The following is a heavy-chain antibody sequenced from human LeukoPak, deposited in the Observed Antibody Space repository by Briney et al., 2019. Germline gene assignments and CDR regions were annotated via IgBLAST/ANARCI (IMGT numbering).Heavy chain of an antibody. D-gene: IGHD1-26*01. CDR2: VHFSEKT. J-gene: IGHJ3*02. Sequence: SESLSLTCPVAGGSITNSFWSWVRQPPGKGLEWLAYVHFSEKTNYNPSLKNRLTISLDTSKNQFSLMLSSVTAADTAVYYCARDRRWEQLHAFDIWGQGTMVTVSS. V-gene: IGHV4-59*01. CDR1: GGSITNSF. CDR3: ARDRRWEQLHAFDI.